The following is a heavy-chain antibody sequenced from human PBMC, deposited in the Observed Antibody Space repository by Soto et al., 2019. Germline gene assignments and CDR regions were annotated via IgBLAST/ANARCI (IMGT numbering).Heavy chain of an antibody. CDR1: GSTVSNYA. J-gene: IGHJ4*02. CDR3: ARGAYDFWSGYQYFDS. CDR2: MNAGSGDT. D-gene: IGHD3-3*01. Sequence: QVHLVQSGAEVQKPGASVKVSCKASGSTVSNYAVHWVRHAPGQSLEWMGWMNAGSGDTKSSQKFQGRVTITRDTSASTVYMELSMLTSEDTAIYYCARGAYDFWSGYQYFDSWGQGSLVTVSA. V-gene: IGHV1-3*01.